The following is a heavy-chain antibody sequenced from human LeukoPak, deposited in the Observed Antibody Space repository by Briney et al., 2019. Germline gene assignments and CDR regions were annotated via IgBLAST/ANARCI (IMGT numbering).Heavy chain of an antibody. D-gene: IGHD3-22*01. CDR1: GFTFSSYA. CDR3: ARGQVVVITTGHAFDI. CDR2: ISYDGSNK. J-gene: IGHJ3*02. V-gene: IGHV3-30*04. Sequence: GGSLTLSCAASGFTFSSYAMHWVRQAPGKGLEWVAVISYDGSNKYYADSVKGRFTISRDNSKNTLYLQMNSLRAEDTAVYYCARGQVVVITTGHAFDIWGQGTMVTVSS.